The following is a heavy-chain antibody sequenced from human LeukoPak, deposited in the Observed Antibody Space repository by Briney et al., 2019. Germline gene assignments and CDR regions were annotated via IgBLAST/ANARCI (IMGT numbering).Heavy chain of an antibody. CDR3: AKGAITMVRGVIIDY. CDR1: GFILSDYY. J-gene: IGHJ4*02. V-gene: IGHV3-11*05. Sequence: GGSLRLSCVASGFILSDYYMSWIRQAPGKGLEWVSYISHSSSYTNYADSVKGRFTISRDNAKNSLYLQMNSLRAEDTAVYYCAKGAITMVRGVIIDYWGQGTLVTVSS. CDR2: ISHSSSYT. D-gene: IGHD3-10*01.